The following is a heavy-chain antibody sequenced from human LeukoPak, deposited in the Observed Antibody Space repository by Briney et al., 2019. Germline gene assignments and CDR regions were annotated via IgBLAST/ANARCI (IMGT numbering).Heavy chain of an antibody. CDR1: GYTFTDYY. CDR2: IIPNSGVT. J-gene: IGHJ4*02. CDR3: ARESSGVGYIYGYFY. Sequence: ASVKVSCKASGYTFTDYYIQWVRQAPGQGLEWMGWIIPNSGVTNYAQKFRGRVTMTRDTSISTAYMELTRLRSDDTAVYYCARESSGVGYIYGYFYWGQGTLVTVPS. V-gene: IGHV1-2*02. D-gene: IGHD5-18*01.